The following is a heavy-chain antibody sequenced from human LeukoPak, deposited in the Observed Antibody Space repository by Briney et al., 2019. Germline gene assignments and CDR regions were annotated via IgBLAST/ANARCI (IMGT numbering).Heavy chain of an antibody. CDR3: ARSGSSSWYTDV. D-gene: IGHD6-13*01. J-gene: IGHJ6*02. V-gene: IGHV4-59*12. Sequence: PSETLSLTCTVSGGSISSYYWSWIRQPPGKGLEWIGYIYYSGSTNYNPSLKSRVTISVDTSKNQFSLKLSSVTATDTTVYYCARSGSSSWYTDVWGQGTTVTVSS. CDR2: IYYSGST. CDR1: GGSISSYY.